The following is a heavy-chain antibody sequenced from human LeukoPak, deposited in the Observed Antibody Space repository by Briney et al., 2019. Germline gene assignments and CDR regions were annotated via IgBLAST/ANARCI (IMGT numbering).Heavy chain of an antibody. CDR3: AELGITMIGGV. CDR2: ISSSGSTI. J-gene: IGHJ6*04. V-gene: IGHV3-48*04. D-gene: IGHD3-10*02. Sequence: PGGSLRLPCAASGFTFSSYSMSWVRQAPGKGLEWVSYISSSGSTIYYADSVKGRFTISRDNAKNSLYLQMNSLSAEDTAVYYCAELGITMIGGVWGKGTTVTISS. CDR1: GFTFSSYS.